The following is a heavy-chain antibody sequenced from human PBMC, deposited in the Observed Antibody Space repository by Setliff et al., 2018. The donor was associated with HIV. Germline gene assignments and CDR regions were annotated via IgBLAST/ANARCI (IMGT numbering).Heavy chain of an antibody. CDR2: IRNKDYGETT. Sequence: PGGSLRLSCTTSGFNFGDYGMSWVRQAPGKGLEWVSFIRNKDYGETTEYAASVKGRFTISRDDSNSIAYLQMSSLTTEDTAVYYCGVGAFEGHSYGWVERYFDYWGQGPLVTVSS. CDR1: GFNFGDYG. D-gene: IGHD5-18*01. CDR3: GVGAFEGHSYGWVERYFDY. V-gene: IGHV3-49*04. J-gene: IGHJ4*02.